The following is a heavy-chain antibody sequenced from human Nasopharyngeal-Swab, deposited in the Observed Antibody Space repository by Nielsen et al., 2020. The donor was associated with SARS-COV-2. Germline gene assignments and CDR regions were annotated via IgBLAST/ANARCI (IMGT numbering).Heavy chain of an antibody. D-gene: IGHD5-18*01. CDR2: IYYSGST. CDR1: GGSISSGGYY. V-gene: IGHV4-61*08. J-gene: IGHJ5*02. CDR3: ARDPGYSYFNWFDP. Sequence: SETLSLTCTVSGGSISSGGYYWSWIRQPPGKGLEWIGYIYYSGSTNYNPSLKSRVTISVDTSKNQFSLKLSSVTAADTAVYYCARDPGYSYFNWFDPWGQGTLVTVSS.